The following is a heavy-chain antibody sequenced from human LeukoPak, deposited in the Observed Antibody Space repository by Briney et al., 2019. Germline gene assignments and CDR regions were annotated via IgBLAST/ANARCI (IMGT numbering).Heavy chain of an antibody. J-gene: IGHJ4*02. V-gene: IGHV3-48*03. Sequence: GGSLRLSCAASGFTFSNSEMNWVRQAPGKGLEWVSYISSGGDIINYADSVEGRFAISRDNAKNSLSLQMNSLRAEDTAVYYCARGPSGYHNTGGQGTLVTVSS. CDR1: GFTFSNSE. CDR3: ARGPSGYHNT. D-gene: IGHD5-12*01. CDR2: ISSGGDII.